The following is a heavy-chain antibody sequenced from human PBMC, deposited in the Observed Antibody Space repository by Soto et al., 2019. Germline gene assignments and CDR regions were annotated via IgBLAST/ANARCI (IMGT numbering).Heavy chain of an antibody. D-gene: IGHD3-22*01. CDR1: GFTFDDYA. J-gene: IGHJ4*02. V-gene: IGHV3-9*01. CDR2: ISWNSGRI. Sequence: PGGSLRLSCAASGFTFDDYAMHWVRQAPGKGLEWVSTISWNSGRIGYADSVKGRFTISRDNAKNSLYLQMNSLRAEDTALYYCVKGYYYDSGYYFDYWGQGTLVTVSS. CDR3: VKGYYYDSGYYFDY.